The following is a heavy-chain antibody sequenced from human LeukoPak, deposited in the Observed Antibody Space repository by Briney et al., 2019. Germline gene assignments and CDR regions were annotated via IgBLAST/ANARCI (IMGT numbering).Heavy chain of an antibody. Sequence: PGGSLRLSCAASGFTFSSYAMSWVRQAPGKGLDWVSAISVSAGSTYYADSVKGRFTISRDNSKNTLYLQMNSLRAEDTAVYYCAKIISITMVRGVITGHDAFDIWGQGTMVTVSS. CDR3: AKIISITMVRGVITGHDAFDI. D-gene: IGHD3-10*01. J-gene: IGHJ3*02. V-gene: IGHV3-23*01. CDR1: GFTFSSYA. CDR2: ISVSAGST.